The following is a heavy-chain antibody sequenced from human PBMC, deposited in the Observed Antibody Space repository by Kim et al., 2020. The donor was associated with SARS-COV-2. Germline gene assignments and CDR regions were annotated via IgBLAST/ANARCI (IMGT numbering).Heavy chain of an antibody. CDR3: AREQWYYYGMDV. V-gene: IGHV3-48*02. Sequence: SYEGTVKSRFAISRDHAKMSLYLQMTSVRDEDTAVYYCAREQWYYYGMDVWGQGTTVTVSS. D-gene: IGHD6-19*01. J-gene: IGHJ6*02.